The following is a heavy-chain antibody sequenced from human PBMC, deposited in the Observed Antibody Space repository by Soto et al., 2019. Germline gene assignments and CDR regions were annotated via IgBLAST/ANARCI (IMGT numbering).Heavy chain of an antibody. CDR2: SYSKAGTI. J-gene: IGHJ4*02. V-gene: IGHV1-18*01. Sequence: QVQLVQSGAEVQKPGASVKVSCKTSGYTFNDLGITWVRQAPGLGLDWLGWSYSKAGTINFAPKFQGRVIMTTDTSTNTPYMDWTSLTFDASAVYFCVRDIGFDIYYWGQGPLVTVS. CDR1: GYTFNDLG. CDR3: VRDIGFDIYY. D-gene: IGHD5-12*01.